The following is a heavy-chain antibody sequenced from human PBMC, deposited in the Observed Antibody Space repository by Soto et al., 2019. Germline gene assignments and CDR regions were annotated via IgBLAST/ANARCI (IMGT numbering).Heavy chain of an antibody. J-gene: IGHJ6*02. Sequence: QVQLVESGGGVVQPGRSLRLSCAASGFTFSSYGMHWVRQAPGKGLEWVAVISYDGSNKYYADSVKGRFTISRDNSKNTLYLQVDSLRGEDTAVYYCAKEVWSGPRDVWGQGTTVTVSS. V-gene: IGHV3-30*18. CDR1: GFTFSSYG. CDR3: AKEVWSGPRDV. D-gene: IGHD3-3*01. CDR2: ISYDGSNK.